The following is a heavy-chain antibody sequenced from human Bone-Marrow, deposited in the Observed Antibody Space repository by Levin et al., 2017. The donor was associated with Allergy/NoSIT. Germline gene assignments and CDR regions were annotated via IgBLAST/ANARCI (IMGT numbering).Heavy chain of an antibody. CDR3: AGGTGWLPEY. Sequence: SETLSLTCTVSGDSMSGYYWNWIRQTPGKGLEWIANIYYSGSTNYNPSLKSRVTISVDTSNNQFSLKMNSVTAADTALYYWAGGTGWLPEYWGQGTLLTVSS. CDR2: IYYSGST. J-gene: IGHJ4*02. D-gene: IGHD5-12*01. CDR1: GDSMSGYY. V-gene: IGHV4-59*01.